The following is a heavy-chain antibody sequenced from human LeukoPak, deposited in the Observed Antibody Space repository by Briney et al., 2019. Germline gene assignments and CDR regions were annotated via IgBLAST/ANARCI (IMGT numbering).Heavy chain of an antibody. CDR1: GGTFSSYT. V-gene: IGHV1-69*04. J-gene: IGHJ6*03. Sequence: SVKVSXKASGGTFSSYTISWVRQAPGQGLEWMGRVIPILDIANYAQKFQGRVTITADKSTSTAYMELSSLRSEDTAVYYCARERCSSTSCYRPYYYMDVWGKGTTVTVSS. CDR2: VIPILDIA. D-gene: IGHD2-2*02. CDR3: ARERCSSTSCYRPYYYMDV.